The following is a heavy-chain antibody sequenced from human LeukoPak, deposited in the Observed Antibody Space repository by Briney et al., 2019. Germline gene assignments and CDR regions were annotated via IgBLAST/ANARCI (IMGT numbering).Heavy chain of an antibody. J-gene: IGHJ4*02. CDR2: INPNSGGT. D-gene: IGHD3-22*01. Sequence: ASVKVSCKASGYTFTGYYMHWVRQAPGQGLEWMGWINPNSGGTNYAQKFQGRVTMTRDTSISTAYMELSSLRSEDTAVYYCARWGRDSSGYYWGLDYWGQGTLVTVSS. V-gene: IGHV1-2*02. CDR1: GYTFTGYY. CDR3: ARWGRDSSGYYWGLDY.